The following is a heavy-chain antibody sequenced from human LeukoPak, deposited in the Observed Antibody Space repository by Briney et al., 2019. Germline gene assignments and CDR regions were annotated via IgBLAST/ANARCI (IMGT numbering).Heavy chain of an antibody. J-gene: IGHJ4*02. D-gene: IGHD5-18*01. CDR3: ARAVRGYYYGNPSYYFDY. CDR1: GGSISNYY. V-gene: IGHV4-59*01. CDR2: VYHSGTT. Sequence: PSETLSLTCTVSGGSISNYYWSWIRQPPGKGLELIGYVYHSGTTNYNPSLESRVTISVAASKNQFSLKLSSVTAADTAVYYCARAVRGYYYGNPSYYFDYWGQGALVTVSS.